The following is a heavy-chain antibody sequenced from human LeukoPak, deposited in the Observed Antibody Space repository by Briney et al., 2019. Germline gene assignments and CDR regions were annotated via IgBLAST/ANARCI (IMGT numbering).Heavy chain of an antibody. CDR3: ARHNDFWSGYLVGHRTAPGGWFDP. J-gene: IGHJ5*02. CDR2: IYYSGST. CDR1: GGSISSSSYY. Sequence: SETLSLTCTVSGGSISSSSYYWGWIRQPPGKGLEWIGSIYYSGSTYYNPSLKSRVTISVDTSKNQFSLKLSSVTAADTAVYYCARHNDFWSGYLVGHRTAPGGWFDPWGQGTLVTVSS. D-gene: IGHD3-3*01. V-gene: IGHV4-39*01.